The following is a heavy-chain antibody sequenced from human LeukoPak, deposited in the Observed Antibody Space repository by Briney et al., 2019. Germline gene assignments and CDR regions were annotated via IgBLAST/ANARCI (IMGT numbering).Heavy chain of an antibody. CDR1: GYTFTGYY. CDR3: ASLHWDIVVVPAAITKGTVDY. D-gene: IGHD2-2*02. Sequence: ASVKVSCKASGYTFTGYYMHWVRQAPGQGLEWMGWINPNSGGTNYAQKFQGRVTMTRDTSISTACMELSRLRSDDTAVYCCASLHWDIVVVPAAITKGTVDYWGQGTLVTVSS. V-gene: IGHV1-2*02. J-gene: IGHJ4*02. CDR2: INPNSGGT.